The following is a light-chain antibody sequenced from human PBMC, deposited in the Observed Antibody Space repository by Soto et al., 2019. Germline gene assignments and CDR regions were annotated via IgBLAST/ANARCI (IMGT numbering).Light chain of an antibody. CDR2: LGS. J-gene: IGKJ4*01. V-gene: IGKV2-28*01. CDR1: QSLLHNNGYNY. Sequence: DLVMTQSPFSLPVTPGEPASISCRSSQSLLHNNGYNYLEWYLQKPGQSPQLLIDLGSNRASGVPARFSGSGSGTDFTLKISRVEAEDVGVYYCMQALQTPLTFGGGTKVEIK. CDR3: MQALQTPLT.